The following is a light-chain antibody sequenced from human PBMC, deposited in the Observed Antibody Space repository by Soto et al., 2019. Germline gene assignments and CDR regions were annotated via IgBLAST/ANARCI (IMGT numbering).Light chain of an antibody. CDR1: QAITIY. CDR2: AAS. V-gene: IGKV1-27*01. CDR3: QKYSGAPPT. Sequence: DIKLTQSQSSLSTSLGERVTIPCRAGQAITIYLAWYQQKPGKVPKLLIYAASTLQSGVPSRFSGSGSGTDFTLTISSLQPEDVATYYCQKYSGAPPTFGQGTKVEIK. J-gene: IGKJ1*01.